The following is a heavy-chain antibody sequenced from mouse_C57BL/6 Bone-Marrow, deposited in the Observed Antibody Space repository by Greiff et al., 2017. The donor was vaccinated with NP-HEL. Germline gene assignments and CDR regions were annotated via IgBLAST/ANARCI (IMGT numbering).Heavy chain of an antibody. CDR2: LSPRSGNT. CDR3: ARGRYFDV. V-gene: IGHV1-81*01. CDR1: GYTFTSYG. Sequence: QVQLQQSGAELARPGASVKLSCKASGYTFTSYGLSWVKQRPGQGIAWIGELSPRSGNTYYNEKFKGKATLTADKSSSTAYMELRSLTSEDSAVYFCARGRYFDVWGTGTTVTVSS. J-gene: IGHJ1*03.